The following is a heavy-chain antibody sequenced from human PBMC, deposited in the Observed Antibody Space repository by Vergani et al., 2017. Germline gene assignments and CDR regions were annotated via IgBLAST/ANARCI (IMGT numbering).Heavy chain of an antibody. CDR1: GFTVSSNY. J-gene: IGHJ6*02. D-gene: IGHD6-19*01. Sequence: EVQLVESGGGLVQPGGSLRLSCAASGFTVSSNYMSWVRQAPGKWLEWVSVIYSGGSTYYADSVKGRFTISRHNSKNTLYLQMNSLRAEDTAVYYCAILAVAGTGDYYGMDVWGQGTTVTVSS. CDR2: IYSGGST. V-gene: IGHV3-53*04. CDR3: AILAVAGTGDYYGMDV.